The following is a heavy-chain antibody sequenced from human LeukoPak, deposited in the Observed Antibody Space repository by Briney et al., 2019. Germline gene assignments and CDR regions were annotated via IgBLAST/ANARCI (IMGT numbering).Heavy chain of an antibody. CDR1: GFTVNSNS. V-gene: IGHV3-53*01. J-gene: IGHJ6*02. CDR3: VGRPYYYYGMDV. Sequence: GGSLRLSCAASGFTVNSNSVSWVRQATGKGLECVAAIYSGDSTYYPDSVKGRFSIPRDNSKNTLYLQMSSLRAEDTAIYYCVGRPYYYYGMDVWGQGTTVTVSS. CDR2: IYSGDST.